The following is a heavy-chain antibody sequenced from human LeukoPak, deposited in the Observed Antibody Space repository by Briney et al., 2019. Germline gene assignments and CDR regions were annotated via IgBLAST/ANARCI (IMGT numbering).Heavy chain of an antibody. Sequence: GGSLRLSCAASGFTFSNYAMSWVRQAPGKGLEWVSGISGSGGATYYADSVKGRFTISRDNSKDTLYLQMSGLRAEDTAVYYCAKKVITYYYGMDVWGQGTTVTVSS. CDR1: GFTFSNYA. J-gene: IGHJ6*02. CDR3: AKKVITYYYGMDV. D-gene: IGHD2-21*01. CDR2: ISGSGGAT. V-gene: IGHV3-23*01.